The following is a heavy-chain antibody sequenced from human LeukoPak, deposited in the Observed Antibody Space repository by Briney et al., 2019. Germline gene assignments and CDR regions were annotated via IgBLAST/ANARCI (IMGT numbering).Heavy chain of an antibody. J-gene: IGHJ4*02. CDR2: IYYSGSA. D-gene: IGHD4-17*01. V-gene: IGHV4-39*01. Sequence: PSGTLSLTCSVSGGSISSNGYYWVWIRQPPGKGLEWIGAIYYSGSAYYNPSLKSRVTISVDTSKNQFSLKVTSVTAADTAVYYCARAYGARPYYYFDYWGQGTLVTVSS. CDR1: GGSISSNGYY. CDR3: ARAYGARPYYYFDY.